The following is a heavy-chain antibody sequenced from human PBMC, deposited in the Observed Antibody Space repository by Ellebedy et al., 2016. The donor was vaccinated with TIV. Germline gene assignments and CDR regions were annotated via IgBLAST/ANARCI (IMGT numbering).Heavy chain of an antibody. V-gene: IGHV1-18*04. CDR3: AKVIGLRDCSGDICSPPPPLDH. Sequence: ASVKVSCKASGYTFSSFGITWVRQPPGQGLEWMGWISAFNGDTDYVQKLQDRVTMTSDSSTSTAYLELRSLRSDDTAMYYCAKVIGLRDCSGDICSPPPPLDHWGQGALVTVSS. D-gene: IGHD2-15*01. CDR2: ISAFNGDT. J-gene: IGHJ4*02. CDR1: GYTFSSFG.